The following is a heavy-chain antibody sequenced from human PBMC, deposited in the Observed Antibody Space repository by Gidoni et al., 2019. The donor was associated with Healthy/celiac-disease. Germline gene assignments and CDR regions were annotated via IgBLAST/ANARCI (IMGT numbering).Heavy chain of an antibody. D-gene: IGHD3-22*01. J-gene: IGHJ3*02. CDR3: ARDDYYDSSGYSREVDAFDI. CDR2: IKQDGSEK. V-gene: IGHV3-7*01. CDR1: GFTVSTFW. Sequence: EVQLVWSGGGLVQPGGSLSLPCAASGFTVSTFWITWVRQAPGEGLEWVAIIKQDGSEKYYVDSVKGRFTISRDNAKNSLYLQMNSLRAEDTAVYYCARDDYYDSSGYSREVDAFDIWGQGTMVTVSS.